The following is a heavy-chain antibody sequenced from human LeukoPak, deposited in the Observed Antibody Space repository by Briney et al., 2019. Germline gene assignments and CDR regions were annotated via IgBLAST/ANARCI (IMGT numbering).Heavy chain of an antibody. D-gene: IGHD4-17*01. J-gene: IGHJ3*02. Sequence: KPSETLSLTCAVYGGSSSGYYWSWIRQPPGKGLEWIGEINHSGSTNYNPSLKSRVTISVDTSKNQFSLKLSSVTAADTAVYHCARGPVTADAFDIWGQGTMVTVSS. CDR2: INHSGST. CDR3: ARGPVTADAFDI. CDR1: GGSSSGYY. V-gene: IGHV4-34*01.